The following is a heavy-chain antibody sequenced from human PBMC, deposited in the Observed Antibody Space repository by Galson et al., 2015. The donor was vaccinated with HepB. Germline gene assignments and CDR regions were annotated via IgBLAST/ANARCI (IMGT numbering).Heavy chain of an antibody. J-gene: IGHJ4*02. V-gene: IGHV1-69*13. CDR1: GGTFSTHA. Sequence: SVKASCKVSGGTFSTHAMSWVRQAPGQGLEWMGGITPIFGTAKYAQKFQGRLTITADESTSTVYMALSSLRFEDTAVYYCAREGIAASTNPVDYWGQGTLVTVSS. CDR3: AREGIAASTNPVDY. CDR2: ITPIFGTA. D-gene: IGHD6-13*01.